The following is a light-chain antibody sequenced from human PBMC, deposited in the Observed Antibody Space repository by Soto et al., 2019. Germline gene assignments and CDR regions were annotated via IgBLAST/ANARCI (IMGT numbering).Light chain of an antibody. V-gene: IGKV3-20*01. CDR3: QQYGSSLFT. J-gene: IGKJ3*01. Sequence: LSPGERATLSCRASQSVSSNYLAWYQQKPGQAPRLLIYGASSRATGIPDRFSGSGSGTDFTLTITRLEPEDFAVYYCQQYGSSLFTFGPGTKVDIK. CDR2: GAS. CDR1: QSVSSNY.